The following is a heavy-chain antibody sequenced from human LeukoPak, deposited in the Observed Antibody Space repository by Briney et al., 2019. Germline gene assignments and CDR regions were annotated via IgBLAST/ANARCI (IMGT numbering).Heavy chain of an antibody. CDR1: GFTVSSNY. CDR3: ASRIAAARGVDY. J-gene: IGHJ4*02. CDR2: IYSGGST. V-gene: IGHV3-66*01. D-gene: IGHD6-13*01. Sequence: GGSLRLSCAASGFTVSSNYMSWVRQAPGKGLEWVSVIYSGGSTDYADSVKGRFTISRDNSKNTLYLQMNSLRAEDTAVYYCASRIAAARGVDYWGQGTLVTVSP.